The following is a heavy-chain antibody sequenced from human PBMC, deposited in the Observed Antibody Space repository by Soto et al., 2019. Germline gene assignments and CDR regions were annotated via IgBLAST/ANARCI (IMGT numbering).Heavy chain of an antibody. CDR3: ASRFRHFYGSGSYYIL. V-gene: IGHV4-34*01. J-gene: IGHJ4*02. CDR2: INHSGST. Sequence: QVQLQQWGAGLLKPSETLSLTCAVYGGSFSGYYWSWIRQPPGKGLEWIGEINHSGSTNYNPSLKSRVTISVDTSKNQFSLKLSSVTAADTAVYYCASRFRHFYGSGSYYILWGQGTLVTVSS. CDR1: GGSFSGYY. D-gene: IGHD3-10*01.